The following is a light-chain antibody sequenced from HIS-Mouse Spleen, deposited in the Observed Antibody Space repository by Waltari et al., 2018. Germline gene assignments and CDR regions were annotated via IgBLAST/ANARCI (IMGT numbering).Light chain of an antibody. CDR1: QSISSW. V-gene: IGKV1-5*03. CDR3: QQYNSYPWT. Sequence: DSQMTQSPSTLSASVAERVTITCRASQSISSWLSWYQQKPGKAPKLLIYKASSLESGVPSRFSGSGSGTEFTLTISSLQPDDFATYYCQQYNSYPWTFGQGTKVEIK. J-gene: IGKJ1*01. CDR2: KAS.